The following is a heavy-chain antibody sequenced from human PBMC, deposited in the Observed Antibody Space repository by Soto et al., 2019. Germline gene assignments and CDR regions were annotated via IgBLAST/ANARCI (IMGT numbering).Heavy chain of an antibody. CDR3: ARCQLWFGEPYYMDV. J-gene: IGHJ6*03. CDR1: GFTFSSYA. V-gene: IGHV3-23*01. CDR2: ISGSGGST. Sequence: GGSLRLSCAASGFTFSSYAMGWVRQAPGKGLEWVSAISGSGGSTYYADSVKGRFTISRDNSKNTLYLQMNSLRAEDTAVYYCARCQLWFGEPYYMDVWGKGTTVTVSS. D-gene: IGHD3-10*01.